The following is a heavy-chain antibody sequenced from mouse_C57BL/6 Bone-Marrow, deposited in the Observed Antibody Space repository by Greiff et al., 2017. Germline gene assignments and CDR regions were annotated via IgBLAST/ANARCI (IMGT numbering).Heavy chain of an antibody. CDR2: IDPSASYT. D-gene: IGHD6-1*01. J-gene: IGHJ1*03. V-gene: IGHV1-59*01. CDR1: GYTFTRYW. CDR3: ASGYWYFDV. Sequence: VQLQQPGAELVRPGTSVKLSCKASGYTFTRYWMHWVKQRPGQGLEWIGVIDPSASYTNYNQKFKGKATLTVDTSASTAYMQLSSLTSEDAAVYYCASGYWYFDVWGTGTTVTVSS.